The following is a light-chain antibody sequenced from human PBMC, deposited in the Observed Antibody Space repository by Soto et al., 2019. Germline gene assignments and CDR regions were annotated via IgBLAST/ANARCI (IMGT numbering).Light chain of an antibody. CDR3: SSYTNTSTLV. J-gene: IGLJ3*02. Sequence: QSAVTQPASVSGSPGQSITISCTGTSSDVGAYNLVSWYQQHPGRAPKLFIFDVSDRPSGVSTRFSGSKSGNTASLTISGLQAEDEAFYYCSSYTNTSTLVFGGGTKVTVL. CDR2: DVS. CDR1: SSDVGAYNL. V-gene: IGLV2-14*03.